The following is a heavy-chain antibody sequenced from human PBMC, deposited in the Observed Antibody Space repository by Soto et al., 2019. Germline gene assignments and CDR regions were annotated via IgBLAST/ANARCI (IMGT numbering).Heavy chain of an antibody. J-gene: IGHJ4*02. CDR1: GGTFSSYA. D-gene: IGHD3-22*01. V-gene: IGHV1-69*13. Sequence: GASVKVSCKASGGTFSSYAISWVRQAPGQGLEWMGGIIPIFGTANYAQKFQGRVTITADESTSTAYMELSSLRSEDTAVYYCASGAYDSSGYSFDYWGQGTLVTVSS. CDR3: ASGAYDSSGYSFDY. CDR2: IIPIFGTA.